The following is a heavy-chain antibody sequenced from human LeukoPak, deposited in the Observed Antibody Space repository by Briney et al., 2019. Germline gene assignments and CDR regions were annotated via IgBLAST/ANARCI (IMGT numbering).Heavy chain of an antibody. CDR3: ARGFRNGPFDC. D-gene: IGHD2-8*01. V-gene: IGHV3-20*04. Sequence: GGSLRLSCEASGFTFDDYGMSWVRQPPGKGLEWVSGINRNGGSTHYADSVKGRLTISRDNAKNSHFLQMNSLRVEDTALYYCARGFRNGPFDCWGQGTLVTVSS. CDR2: INRNGGST. CDR1: GFTFDDYG. J-gene: IGHJ4*02.